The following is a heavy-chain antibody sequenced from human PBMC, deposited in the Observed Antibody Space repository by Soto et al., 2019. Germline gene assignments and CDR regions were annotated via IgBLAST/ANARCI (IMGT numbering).Heavy chain of an antibody. Sequence: GASVKVSCKASGYTFTSYGISWVRQAPGQGLEWMGWISAYNGNTNYAQKLQGRVTMTTDTSTSTAYMELRSLRSDDTAVYYCARVHALMSLGAFDIWCQGTMVTLSS. CDR3: ARVHALMSLGAFDI. V-gene: IGHV1-18*01. D-gene: IGHD2-8*01. CDR1: GYTFTSYG. J-gene: IGHJ3*02. CDR2: ISAYNGNT.